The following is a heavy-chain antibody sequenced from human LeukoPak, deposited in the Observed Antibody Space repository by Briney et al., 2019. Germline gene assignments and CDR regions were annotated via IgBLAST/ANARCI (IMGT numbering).Heavy chain of an antibody. V-gene: IGHV3-23*01. Sequence: PGGSLRLSCAASGFTFSSYAMSWVRQAPGKGREWVSAISGSVGSTYYADSVKGRFTISRDNSKNTLYLQRNSLRAEDTAVYSCATTLTIFGASTGWFDPWGQGTLVTVSS. D-gene: IGHD3-3*01. CDR3: ATTLTIFGASTGWFDP. CDR1: GFTFSSYA. J-gene: IGHJ5*02. CDR2: ISGSVGST.